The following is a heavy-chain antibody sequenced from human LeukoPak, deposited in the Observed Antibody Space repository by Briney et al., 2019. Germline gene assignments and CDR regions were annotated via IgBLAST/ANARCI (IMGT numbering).Heavy chain of an antibody. CDR1: GFTFSSYW. CDR2: INSDVRIT. J-gene: IGHJ6*03. Sequence: GGCLRLSCAASGFTFSSYWMHWVRQAPGKGLVWVSRINSDVRITSYADSVKGRFTISRDNAKNTLYLQMNSLRAEDTAVYYCARVRCSGGSCRSYYYYYMDVWGKGTTVTISS. D-gene: IGHD2-15*01. V-gene: IGHV3-74*01. CDR3: ARVRCSGGSCRSYYYYYMDV.